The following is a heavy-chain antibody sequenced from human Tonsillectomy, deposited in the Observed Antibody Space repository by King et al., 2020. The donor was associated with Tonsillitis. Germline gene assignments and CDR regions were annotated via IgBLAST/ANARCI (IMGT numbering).Heavy chain of an antibody. J-gene: IGHJ4*02. Sequence: VQLVESGGALVQPGRSLRLSCAASGFSFDDYAMHWVRQAPGKGLEWVSGISWNSGTIGDADSVKGRFTISRDNAKNFLYLQRNSLRAEDTALYYCQNDLGYYDSSTSWGQGTLVNVSS. V-gene: IGHV3-9*01. CDR3: QNDLGYYDSSTS. D-gene: IGHD3-22*01. CDR1: GFSFDDYA. CDR2: ISWNSGTI.